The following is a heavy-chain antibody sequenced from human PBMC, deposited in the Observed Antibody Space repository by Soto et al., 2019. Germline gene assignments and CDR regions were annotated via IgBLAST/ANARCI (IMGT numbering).Heavy chain of an antibody. CDR1: GYTFTSYY. D-gene: IGHD1-26*01. Sequence: QVQLVQSGAEVKKPGASVKVSCKASGYTFTSYYMHWVRQAPGQGLERKGIINPSGSGTSYAQMFQSRITMTRDASTSTFYLEISSLRSEDTAVYYGAGGLVVGATDFDYWGQGTLVTVSS. CDR2: INPSGSGT. CDR3: AGGLVVGATDFDY. V-gene: IGHV1-46*01. J-gene: IGHJ4*02.